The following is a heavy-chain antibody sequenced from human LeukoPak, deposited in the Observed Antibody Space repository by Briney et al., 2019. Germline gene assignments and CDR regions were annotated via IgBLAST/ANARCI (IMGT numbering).Heavy chain of an antibody. CDR3: ARDGVGHSGPSSNFDY. CDR1: GFTFSSYG. D-gene: IGHD6-13*01. CDR2: IWYDGSNK. J-gene: IGHJ4*02. Sequence: PGGPLRLSCAASGFTFSSYGMHGVRQAPGKGLEWVAVIWYDGSNKYYADPVKDRFTISRDNSKNTLYLQMDRLRAEDTAVYYCARDGVGHSGPSSNFDYWGQGTLVTVSS. V-gene: IGHV3-33*01.